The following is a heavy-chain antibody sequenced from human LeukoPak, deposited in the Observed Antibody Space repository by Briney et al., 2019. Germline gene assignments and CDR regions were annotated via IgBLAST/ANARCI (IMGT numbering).Heavy chain of an antibody. CDR2: INHSGST. J-gene: IGHJ5*02. CDR3: ARGDGSGSYYNWFDP. Sequence: PSETLSLTCAVYGGSFSGYYWSWIRQPPGKGLECMGEINHSGSTNYNPSLKSRVIISVDTSKNQFSMKLSSVTAADTAVYYCARGDGSGSYYNWFDPWGQGTLVPVSS. D-gene: IGHD3-10*01. V-gene: IGHV4-34*01. CDR1: GGSFSGYY.